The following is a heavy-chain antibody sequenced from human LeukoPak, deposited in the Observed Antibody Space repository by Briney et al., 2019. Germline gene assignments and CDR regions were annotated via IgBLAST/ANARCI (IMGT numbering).Heavy chain of an antibody. Sequence: GGSLRLSCVVSGFTFSSYSMNWVRQAPGKGLEWVSYISSSSSTIYYADSVKGRFTISRDNAKNSLYLQMNSLRAEDTAVYYCARAGGSFDYWGQGTLVTVSS. CDR1: GFTFSSYS. J-gene: IGHJ4*02. CDR2: ISSSSSTI. CDR3: ARAGGSFDY. V-gene: IGHV3-48*01.